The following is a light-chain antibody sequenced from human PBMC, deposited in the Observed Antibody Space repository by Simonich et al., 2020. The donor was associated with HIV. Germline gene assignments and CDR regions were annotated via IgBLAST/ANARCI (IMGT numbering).Light chain of an antibody. J-gene: IGLJ7*01. V-gene: IGLV1-40*01. Sequence: QSVLTQSPSASGTPGLRVTISCSGSSSNTGSNYVHWYQHLPGPAPKLLLFASNNLPSGVPARFSGSKAGTSASLAITGLQAADEADYYCQSYDSSVSGSVFGGGTQLTVL. CDR1: SSNTGSNY. CDR3: QSYDSSVSGSV. CDR2: ASN.